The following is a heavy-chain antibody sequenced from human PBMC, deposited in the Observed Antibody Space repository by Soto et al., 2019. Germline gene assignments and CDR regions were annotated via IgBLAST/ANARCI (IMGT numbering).Heavy chain of an antibody. CDR1: GFAVSNSY. CDR2: IYAGGTT. D-gene: IGHD4-17*01. V-gene: IGHV3-53*02. J-gene: IGHJ1*01. Sequence: EVQLVETGGGLIQPGGSLRLSCAASGFAVSNSYISWVRQAPGKGLEWVSVIYAGGTTHSADSVRGRFTISRDSSRNTVYLQMNNLRAEDTAVYYCARDWNGDSVIEHWGQGTLVTVSS. CDR3: ARDWNGDSVIEH.